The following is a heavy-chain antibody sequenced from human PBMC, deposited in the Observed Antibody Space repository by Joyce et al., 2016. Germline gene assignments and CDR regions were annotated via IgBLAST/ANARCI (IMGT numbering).Heavy chain of an antibody. V-gene: IGHV4-39*01. CDR1: GASISGSSYY. J-gene: IGHJ4*01. Sequence: QLQLQESGPGLVKFSETLSLTCSISGASISGSSYYWGWIRRPPGKGLEWIGSVYYSGSTHDNPSLKSRVTISVATSKRQFHLKLSSVTAADTAVYYCARHPPILGGTNFDFWGHGTLVTVSS. CDR2: VYYSGST. D-gene: IGHD1-26*01. CDR3: ARHPPILGGTNFDF.